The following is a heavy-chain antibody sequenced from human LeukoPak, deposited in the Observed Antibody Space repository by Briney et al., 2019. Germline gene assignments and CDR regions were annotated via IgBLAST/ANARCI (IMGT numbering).Heavy chain of an antibody. D-gene: IGHD6-19*01. J-gene: IGHJ4*02. CDR1: GGSFSGYY. CDR3: ARGSMVAVAGTLVY. Sequence: SETLSLTCAVYGGSFSGYYWSWIRQPPGKGLEWIGEINHSGSTNYNPSLKSRVTISVDTSKNQLSLKLSSVTAADTAVYYCARGSMVAVAGTLVYWGQGTLVTVSS. V-gene: IGHV4-34*01. CDR2: INHSGST.